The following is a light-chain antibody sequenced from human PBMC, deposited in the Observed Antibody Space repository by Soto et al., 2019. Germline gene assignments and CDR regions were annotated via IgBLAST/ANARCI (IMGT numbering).Light chain of an antibody. CDR2: AAS. Sequence: DIQMTQSPSSVSASVGDRFTIACRSSQGISSWLGWYQQKPGKAHKLLIYAASSLQSGVPSRFSGSGSGTDFTLTISSLQPEDFATYYCQQASSFPWTSGQGTKV. CDR3: QQASSFPWT. J-gene: IGKJ1*01. V-gene: IGKV1-12*01. CDR1: QGISSW.